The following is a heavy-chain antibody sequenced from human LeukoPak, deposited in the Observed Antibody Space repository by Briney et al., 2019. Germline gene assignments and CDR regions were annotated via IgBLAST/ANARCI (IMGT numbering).Heavy chain of an antibody. J-gene: IGHJ4*02. Sequence: ASVKVSCKASGYTFTCYYMHWVRQAPGQGLEWMGWINPNSGGTNYAQKFQGRVTMTRDTSISTAYMELSRLRSDDTAVYYCARVPRIAAAGSYFDYGGQGTLVTVSS. V-gene: IGHV1-2*02. CDR3: ARVPRIAAAGSYFDY. CDR2: INPNSGGT. CDR1: GYTFTCYY. D-gene: IGHD6-13*01.